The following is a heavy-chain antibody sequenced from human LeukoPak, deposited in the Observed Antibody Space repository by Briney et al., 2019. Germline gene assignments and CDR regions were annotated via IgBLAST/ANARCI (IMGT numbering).Heavy chain of an antibody. CDR3: ARRPHCSTTSCYDFDY. V-gene: IGHV5-51*01. D-gene: IGHD2-2*01. J-gene: IGHJ4*02. CDR2: INPVDSDT. Sequence: GESLKISCKGSGYSFTSYWIGWVRQMPGKGLEWMGIINPVDSDTRYSPSFQGQVTISADKSISTAYLQWSSLKASDTAMYYCARRPHCSTTSCYDFDYWGQGTLVSVSS. CDR1: GYSFTSYW.